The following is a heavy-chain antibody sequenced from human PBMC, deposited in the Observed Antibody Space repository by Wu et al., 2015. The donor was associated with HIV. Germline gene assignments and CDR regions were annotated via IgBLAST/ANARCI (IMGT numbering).Heavy chain of an antibody. CDR2: INPNSGGT. V-gene: IGHV1-2*02. Sequence: KKPGASVKVSCKASGYTFTGYYMHWVRQAPGQGLEWMGWINPNSGGTNYAQKFQGRVTMTRDTSISTAYMELSRLRSDDTAVYYCANSHSGSDWAGYFQHWGQGTLVTVSS. J-gene: IGHJ1*01. CDR3: ANSHSGSDWAGYFQH. D-gene: IGHD1-26*01. CDR1: GYTFTGYY.